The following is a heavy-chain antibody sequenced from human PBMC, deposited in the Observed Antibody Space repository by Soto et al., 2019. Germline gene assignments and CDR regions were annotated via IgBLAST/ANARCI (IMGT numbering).Heavy chain of an antibody. V-gene: IGHV1-69*01. CDR1: GGTFSNYI. J-gene: IGHJ5*02. CDR2: TIPMFATA. Sequence: VKVSCQASGGTFSNYIFSWVRQAPGQGLEWMGGTIPMFATAQYAQKVQGRVTITADESTSTVDMDLISLRSDDTDVYYCAIGVFGQPWLVGCDTWGQGTRGTFSS. D-gene: IGHD3-16*01. CDR3: AIGVFGQPWLVGCDT.